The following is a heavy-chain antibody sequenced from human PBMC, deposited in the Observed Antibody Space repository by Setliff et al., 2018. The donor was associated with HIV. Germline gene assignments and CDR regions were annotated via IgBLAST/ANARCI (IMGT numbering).Heavy chain of an antibody. CDR3: ASEAWTSYRSSSGYYYYYMDV. CDR1: GDSVSSASYY. Sequence: PSETLSLTCTVSGDSVSSASYYWSWIRQPPGKGLEWIGYIYYSGTTKYNPSLKSRVTISVDTSKNQFSLKLSSVTAADTAVYYCASEAWTSYRSSSGYYYYYMDVWGKGNTVTVSS. CDR2: IYYSGTT. V-gene: IGHV4-61*01. J-gene: IGHJ6*03. D-gene: IGHD6-6*01.